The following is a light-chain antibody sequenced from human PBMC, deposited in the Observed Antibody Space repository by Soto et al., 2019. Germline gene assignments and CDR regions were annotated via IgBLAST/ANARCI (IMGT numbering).Light chain of an antibody. J-gene: IGKJ1*01. CDR1: QSVSSY. V-gene: IGKV3-11*01. CDR2: DAS. Sequence: EIVLTQSPATLSLSPGERATLSCRASQSVSSYLAWYQQKPGQAPRLLIYDASNRATGIPARFSGSGSQTDFTLTSSSLEPEDVVVYYCQHRSNWPQTFGQGTKVEIK. CDR3: QHRSNWPQT.